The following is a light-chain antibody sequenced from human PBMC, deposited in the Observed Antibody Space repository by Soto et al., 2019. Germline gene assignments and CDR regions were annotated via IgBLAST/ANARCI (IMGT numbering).Light chain of an antibody. V-gene: IGKV1-5*01. CDR2: DAS. CDR1: QSIKTW. CDR3: QQYASYSWT. J-gene: IGKJ1*01. Sequence: DIQMTQSPSALSASVGDRVTITCRASQSIKTWLAWYQRKPGRAPILLIYDASSLQSGVPSRFSGSGSGTEFTLTIRSLQPDDSATYHCQQYASYSWTFGQGTKVDIK.